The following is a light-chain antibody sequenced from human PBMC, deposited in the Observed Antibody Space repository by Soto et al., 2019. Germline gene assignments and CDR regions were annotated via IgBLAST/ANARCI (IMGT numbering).Light chain of an antibody. J-gene: IGLJ1*01. CDR1: SSDVGGYNH. CDR2: EVS. Sequence: QSALTQPASVSGSPGQSITISCTGTSSDVGGYNHVSWYQQHPGKAPKLIIYEVSKRPSGVSNRFSGSKSGNTASLTISGLQAEDEADYYCSSYTSSSTRVFGTGTKVTVL. V-gene: IGLV2-14*01. CDR3: SSYTSSSTRV.